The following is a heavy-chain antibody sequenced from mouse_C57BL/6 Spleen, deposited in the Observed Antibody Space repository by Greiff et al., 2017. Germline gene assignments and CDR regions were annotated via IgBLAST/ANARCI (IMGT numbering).Heavy chain of an antibody. Sequence: QVQLQQPGAELVKPGASVKLSCKASGYTFTSYWMHWVKQRPGQGLEWIGMIHPNSGSTNYNEKFKSKATLTVDKSSSTAYMQLSSLTSEDSAVYYCASRGEYWDGVDYWGQGTTLTVSS. CDR2: IHPNSGST. D-gene: IGHD4-1*01. CDR1: GYTFTSYW. CDR3: ASRGEYWDGVDY. J-gene: IGHJ2*01. V-gene: IGHV1-64*01.